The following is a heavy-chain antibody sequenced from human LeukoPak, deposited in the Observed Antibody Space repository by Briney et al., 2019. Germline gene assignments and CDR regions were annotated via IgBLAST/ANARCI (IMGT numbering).Heavy chain of an antibody. V-gene: IGHV3-13*01. Sequence: PGGSLRLSCAASGFTFSSYDMHWVRQATGKGLEWVSAIGTAGDTYYPGSVKGRFTISRENAKNSLYLQMNSLRAGDTAVYHCARGTYYYDSSGYAILDYWGQGTLVTVSS. D-gene: IGHD3-22*01. CDR1: GFTFSSYD. J-gene: IGHJ4*02. CDR3: ARGTYYYDSSGYAILDY. CDR2: IGTAGDT.